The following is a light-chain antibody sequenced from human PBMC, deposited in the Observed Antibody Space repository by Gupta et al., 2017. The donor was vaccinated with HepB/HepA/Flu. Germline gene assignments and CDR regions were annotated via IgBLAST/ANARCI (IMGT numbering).Light chain of an antibody. CDR1: QTINSW. Sequence: DIQMTQSPSSVSASVGDRVTITCRASQTINSWLAWYQQKPGKAPNLLIYAASSLQSGVPSRFSGSGSGTDFTLTISSRQPEDFATYYCQQVNSFPRTFGGGTKVEIK. CDR3: QQVNSFPRT. J-gene: IGKJ4*01. CDR2: AAS. V-gene: IGKV1D-12*01.